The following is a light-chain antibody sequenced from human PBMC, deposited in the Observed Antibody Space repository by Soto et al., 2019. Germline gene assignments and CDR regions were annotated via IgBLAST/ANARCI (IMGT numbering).Light chain of an antibody. J-gene: IGLJ2*01. CDR2: DVT. CDR1: SSDVGGYNY. Sequence: QSALTQPASVSGSPGQSITISCTGTSSDVGGYNYVSWYQQHPGKAPKLMIYDVTNRPSGVSNRFSGSKSGNTASLTISGLQAEDEADYYCSSYISSSTLLFGGGTQLTVL. V-gene: IGLV2-14*01. CDR3: SSYISSSTLL.